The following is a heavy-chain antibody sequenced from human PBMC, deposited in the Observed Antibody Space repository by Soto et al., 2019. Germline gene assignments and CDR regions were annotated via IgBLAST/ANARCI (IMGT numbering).Heavy chain of an antibody. J-gene: IGHJ4*02. D-gene: IGHD3-10*01. CDR3: TRGPRPSSVGTGAF. Sequence: SXKRSCTASGFSFSIYWMHWVRQVPGKGPEWVSRISDDGSRADYADSVKGRFTISRDNAKNTLYLEMHVLRAEDTAVYYCTRGPRPSSVGTGAFWGQGTPVTVSS. CDR2: ISDDGSRA. CDR1: GFSFSIYW. V-gene: IGHV3-74*01.